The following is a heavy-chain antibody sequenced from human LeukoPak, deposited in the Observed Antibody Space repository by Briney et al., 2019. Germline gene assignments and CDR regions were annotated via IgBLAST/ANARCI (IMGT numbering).Heavy chain of an antibody. J-gene: IGHJ4*02. Sequence: SGPTLVKPTQTLTLTCTFSGFSLSTSGVGVGWIRQPPGKALEWLALIYWNDDKRYSPSLKSRLTITKDTSKNQVVLTMTNMDPVDTATYCCAHRMPGIAAAGPIFDYWGQGALVTVSS. D-gene: IGHD6-13*01. V-gene: IGHV2-5*01. CDR1: GFSLSTSGVG. CDR3: AHRMPGIAAAGPIFDY. CDR2: IYWNDDK.